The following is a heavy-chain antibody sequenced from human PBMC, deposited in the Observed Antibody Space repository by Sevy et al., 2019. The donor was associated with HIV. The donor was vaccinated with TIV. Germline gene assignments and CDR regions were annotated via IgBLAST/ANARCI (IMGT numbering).Heavy chain of an antibody. Sequence: GGSLRLSCASSGFTFSTYTMNWVRQAPGKGLEWVSNIGSTGSTIYYADSVKGRFTISRDNVKKSVYLQMNSLRAEDTAVYYCAKDQGDYVWGTFRDYWGQGTLVTVSS. V-gene: IGHV3-48*01. J-gene: IGHJ4*02. CDR2: IGSTGSTI. CDR1: GFTFSTYT. D-gene: IGHD3-16*02. CDR3: AKDQGDYVWGTFRDY.